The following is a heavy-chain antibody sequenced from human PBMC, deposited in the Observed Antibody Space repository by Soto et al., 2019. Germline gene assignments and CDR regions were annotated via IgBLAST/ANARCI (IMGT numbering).Heavy chain of an antibody. J-gene: IGHJ4*02. Sequence: QVHLVPFGAGVKEPGGSGELPWQTSGNNLSNPYIHWVRPAPGQGLEWLGFISHFGGSTAYAPKFQGRIAMTRDTSTSTIYMELNSLRSEDTAIYYCIIDRGAFDQWGQGTLVTVSS. CDR1: GNNLSNPY. CDR2: ISHFGGST. V-gene: IGHV1-46*03. CDR3: IIDRGAFDQ.